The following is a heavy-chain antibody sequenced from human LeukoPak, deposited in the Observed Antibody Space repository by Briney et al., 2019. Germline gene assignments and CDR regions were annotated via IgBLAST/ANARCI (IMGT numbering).Heavy chain of an antibody. CDR1: GDSVSSNSAA. J-gene: IGHJ2*01. D-gene: IGHD2-21*02. Sequence: SQTLSLTCAISGDSVSSNSAAWNWIRQSPSRGLEWLGRTYYRSKWYNDYAVSVKSRITINPDTSKNQFSLLLNSVTPEDTAVYYCARAPVAARNWYFDLWGRGTLVTVSS. V-gene: IGHV6-1*01. CDR2: TYYRSKWYN. CDR3: ARAPVAARNWYFDL.